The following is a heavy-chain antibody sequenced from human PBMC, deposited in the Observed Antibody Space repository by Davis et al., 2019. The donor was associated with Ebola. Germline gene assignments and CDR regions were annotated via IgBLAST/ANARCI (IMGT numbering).Heavy chain of an antibody. CDR1: GGSISSSSYY. D-gene: IGHD3-16*01. J-gene: IGHJ4*02. CDR2: IYYSGST. Sequence: MPSETLSPTCTVSGGSISSSSYYWGWIRQPPGKGLEWIGSIYYSGSTYYNPSLKSRVTISVDTSKNQFSLKLSPVTAADTAVYYCASYYDYIWGILRWGYFDYWGQGTLVTVSS. V-gene: IGHV4-39*01. CDR3: ASYYDYIWGILRWGYFDY.